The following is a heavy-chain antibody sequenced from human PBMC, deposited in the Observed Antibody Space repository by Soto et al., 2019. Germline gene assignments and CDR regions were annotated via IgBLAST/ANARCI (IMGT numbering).Heavy chain of an antibody. J-gene: IGHJ6*02. D-gene: IGHD3-3*01. CDR1: GGTFSSYA. Sequence: GASVKVSCKASGGTFSSYAISWVRQAPGQGLEWMGGIIPIFGTANYAQKFQGRVTITADESTSTAYMELSSLRSEDTAVYYCATTRPITFFGVVIMPDPMFYYGMDVWGQGTTVTVSS. V-gene: IGHV1-69*13. CDR3: ATTRPITFFGVVIMPDPMFYYGMDV. CDR2: IIPIFGTA.